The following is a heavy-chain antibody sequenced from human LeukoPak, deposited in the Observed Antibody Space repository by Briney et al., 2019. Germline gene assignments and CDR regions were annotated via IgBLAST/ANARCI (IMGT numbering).Heavy chain of an antibody. D-gene: IGHD1-26*01. Sequence: PGGSLRLSCAASGFTFDDYAMHWVRQAPGKGLEWVSGISWNSGSIDYAQSVKGRFTISRDTAKNSLYLQMNSLRPEDTALYYCAKGTGRYWTFFDSWGQGTLVTVSS. J-gene: IGHJ4*02. CDR1: GFTFDDYA. CDR2: ISWNSGSI. V-gene: IGHV3-9*01. CDR3: AKGTGRYWTFFDS.